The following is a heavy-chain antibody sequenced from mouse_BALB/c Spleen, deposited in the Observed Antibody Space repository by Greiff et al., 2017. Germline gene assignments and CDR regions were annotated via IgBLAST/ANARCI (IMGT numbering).Heavy chain of an antibody. CDR3: ARVLIYYYGSSYAMDY. CDR1: GFTFSDYY. V-gene: IGHV5-4*02. CDR2: ISDGGSYT. J-gene: IGHJ4*01. D-gene: IGHD1-1*01. Sequence: EVQLQESGGGLVKPGGSLKLSCAASGFTFSDYYMYWVRQTPEKRLEWVATISDGGSYTYYPDSVKGRFTISRDNAKNNLYLQMSSLKSEDTAMYYCARVLIYYYGSSYAMDYWGQGTSVTVSS.